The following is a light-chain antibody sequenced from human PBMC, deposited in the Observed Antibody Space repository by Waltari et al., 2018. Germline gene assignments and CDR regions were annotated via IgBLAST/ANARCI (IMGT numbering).Light chain of an antibody. J-gene: IGKJ5*01. Sequence: IQVTQSPSSLSASVGDRVTITCRASQDLDNWLAWYQQKPGKAPNLLIYGASVLESGVPSRFSGSGSGTDFTLTISSLQPEDFATYYCQQRSNWPLFGQGTRLEIK. V-gene: IGKV1-12*01. CDR3: QQRSNWPL. CDR1: QDLDNW. CDR2: GAS.